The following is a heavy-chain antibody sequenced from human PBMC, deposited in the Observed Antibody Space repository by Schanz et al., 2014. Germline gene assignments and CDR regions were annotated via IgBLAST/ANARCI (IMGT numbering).Heavy chain of an antibody. CDR2: IYIGGNT. CDR3: ARGGPAYYFDD. Sequence: EVQLVESGGGLIQPGGSLRLSCAASGFGFSSYSMNWVRQAPGKGLEWVSFIYIGGNTYYADSVKGRFTISRDNSKNTVYIQMNSLRAEDTAVYYCARGGPAYYFDDWGQGTLXTVSS. J-gene: IGHJ4*02. CDR1: GFGFSSYS. V-gene: IGHV3-66*01.